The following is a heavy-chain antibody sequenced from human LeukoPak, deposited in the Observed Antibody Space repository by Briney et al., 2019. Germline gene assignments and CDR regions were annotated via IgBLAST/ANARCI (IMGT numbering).Heavy chain of an antibody. J-gene: IGHJ4*02. CDR1: GFTFSSYA. CDR2: ISYDGINK. D-gene: IGHD6-13*01. Sequence: GGSLRLSRAASGFTFSSYAMHWVRQAPGKGLEWVAIISYDGINKYYADSVKGRFTISRDNSKNTLYLQMNSLRAEDTAVYYCARDSDSWYFDYWGQGTLVTVSS. CDR3: ARDSDSWYFDY. V-gene: IGHV3-30*04.